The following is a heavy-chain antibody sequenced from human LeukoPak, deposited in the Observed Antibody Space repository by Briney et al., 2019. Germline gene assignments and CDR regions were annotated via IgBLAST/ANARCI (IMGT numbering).Heavy chain of an antibody. CDR1: GITVSSNH. CDR2: IYSGGST. V-gene: IGHV3-66*01. D-gene: IGHD3-22*01. Sequence: GGSLRLSCAASGITVSSNHMSWVRQAPGKGLEWVSVIYSGGSTYYADSVKGRFTISRDNSKNTLYLQMNSLRAEDTAVYYCAREGRITMIVVVISTFDYWGQGTVVTVSS. CDR3: AREGRITMIVVVISTFDY. J-gene: IGHJ4*02.